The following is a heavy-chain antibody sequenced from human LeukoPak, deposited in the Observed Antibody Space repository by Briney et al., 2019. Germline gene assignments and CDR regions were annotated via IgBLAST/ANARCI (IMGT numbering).Heavy chain of an antibody. V-gene: IGHV3-7*01. D-gene: IGHD4-17*01. Sequence: PGGSLRLSCAASGFTFSSYLMTWVRQAPGKGLEWVANIKKDGGEKYYVDSVKGRFTISRDNAKNSLYLQLNSLRAEDTAVYYCARGGLRGSNDYWGQGTLVTVSS. J-gene: IGHJ4*02. CDR1: GFTFSSYL. CDR2: IKKDGGEK. CDR3: ARGGLRGSNDY.